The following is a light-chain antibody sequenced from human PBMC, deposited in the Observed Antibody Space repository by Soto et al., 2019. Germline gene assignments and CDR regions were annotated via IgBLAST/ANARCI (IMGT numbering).Light chain of an antibody. CDR1: QTISSY. Sequence: DIQMTQSPSSLSASIGDRVTITCRASQTISSYLNWYQQKPGKAPKLLIYAASSLQSGVPSRXXGSGSGTDFTLSISSLQPEDFATYYCQQSYSTTQWTFGQGTKVEIK. V-gene: IGKV1-39*01. J-gene: IGKJ1*01. CDR3: QQSYSTTQWT. CDR2: AAS.